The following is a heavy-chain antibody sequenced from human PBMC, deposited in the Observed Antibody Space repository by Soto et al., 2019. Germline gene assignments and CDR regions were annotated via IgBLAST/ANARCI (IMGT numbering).Heavy chain of an antibody. CDR3: ARRHYYGSGSVPDWFDP. CDR2: IYYSGST. D-gene: IGHD3-10*01. V-gene: IGHV4-59*01. CDR1: GGSISSYY. J-gene: IGHJ5*02. Sequence: SETLSLSCSVSGGSISSYYWSWIRQPPGKGLEWIGYIYYSGSTNYNPSLKSRVTISVDTSKNQFSLKLSSVTAADTAVYYCARRHYYGSGSVPDWFDPWGQGTLVTVSS.